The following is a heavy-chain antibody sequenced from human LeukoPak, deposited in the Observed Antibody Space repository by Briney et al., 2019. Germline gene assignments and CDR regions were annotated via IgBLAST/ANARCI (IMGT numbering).Heavy chain of an antibody. CDR2: VYYSGLT. D-gene: IGHD2-15*01. V-gene: IGHV4-39*07. Sequence: SETLSLTCTVSGGSINSSNYNWGWIRQPPRRGPEWLASVYYSGLTYYNSSLKSRVSISVDTSKNQFSLKLTSVTAADTAVYYCARGGGGSYCSGGSCLSLAFDPWGQGTLVTVSS. CDR3: ARGGGGSYCSGGSCLSLAFDP. CDR1: GGSINSSNYN. J-gene: IGHJ5*02.